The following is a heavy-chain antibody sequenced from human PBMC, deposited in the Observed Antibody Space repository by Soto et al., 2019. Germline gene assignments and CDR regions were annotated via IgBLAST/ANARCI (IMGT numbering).Heavy chain of an antibody. Sequence: QVQLVQSGAEVRKPGASVKVSCKASGYTFTSYDINWLRQATGQELEWMGWMNPNSGNTGYAQKFQGRVTMTRNTSISTAYMELSSLRSEDTAVYYCARGRPDIVVVVAATPFDYWGQGTLVTVSS. D-gene: IGHD2-15*01. CDR2: MNPNSGNT. J-gene: IGHJ4*02. CDR3: ARGRPDIVVVVAATPFDY. CDR1: GYTFTSYD. V-gene: IGHV1-8*01.